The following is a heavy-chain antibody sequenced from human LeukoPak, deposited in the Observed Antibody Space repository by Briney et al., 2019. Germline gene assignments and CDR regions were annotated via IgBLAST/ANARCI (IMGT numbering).Heavy chain of an antibody. CDR1: GFTFSSYW. CDR3: ASLSVYGSGSSPFDY. V-gene: IGHV3-7*01. J-gene: IGHJ4*02. Sequence: GGSLRLSCAASGFTFSSYWMSWVRQAPGKGLEWVANIRQDGSEKYYVDSVKGRFTISRDNAKNSLYLQMNSLRAEDTAVYYCASLSVYGSGSSPFDYWGQGTLVTVSS. CDR2: IRQDGSEK. D-gene: IGHD3-10*01.